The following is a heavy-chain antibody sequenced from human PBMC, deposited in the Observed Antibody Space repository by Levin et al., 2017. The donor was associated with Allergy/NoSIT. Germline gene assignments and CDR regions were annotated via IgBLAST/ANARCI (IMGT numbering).Heavy chain of an antibody. CDR1: GYTFTSYG. CDR2: ISAYNGNT. D-gene: IGHD2-21*02. J-gene: IGHJ4*02. V-gene: IGHV1-18*01. CDR3: ARVSAYCGGDCYSAY. Sequence: GESLKISCKASGYTFTSYGISWVRQAPGQGLEWMGWISAYNGNTNYAQKLQGRVTMTTDTSTSTAYMELRSLRSDDTAVYYCARVSAYCGGDCYSAYWGQGTLVTVSS.